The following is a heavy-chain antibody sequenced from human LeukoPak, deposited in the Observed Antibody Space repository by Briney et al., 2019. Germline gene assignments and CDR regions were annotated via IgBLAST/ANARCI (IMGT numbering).Heavy chain of an antibody. Sequence: GGSLRLSCAASGFTFDDYAMHWVRQAPRKGLEWVSLISWDGGSTYYADSVKGRFTISRDNSKNSLYLQMNSLRAADTALYYCAKAHDLTRLYMDVWGKGTTVTVSS. D-gene: IGHD1-1*01. CDR3: AKAHDLTRLYMDV. CDR1: GFTFDDYA. CDR2: ISWDGGST. J-gene: IGHJ6*03. V-gene: IGHV3-43D*04.